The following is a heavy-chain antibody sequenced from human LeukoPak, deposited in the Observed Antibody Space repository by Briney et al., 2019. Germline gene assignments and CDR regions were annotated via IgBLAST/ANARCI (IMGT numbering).Heavy chain of an antibody. CDR1: GGSISSSSYY. CDR3: ARLGVTMIRGVIPTWAANWFDP. D-gene: IGHD3-10*01. Sequence: PSETLSLTCTVSGGSISSSSYYWGWIRQPPGKGLEWIGSIYYSGSTYYNPSLKSRVTISVDTSKNQFSLKLSSLTAADTAVYYCARLGVTMIRGVIPTWAANWFDPWGQGTLVTVSS. V-gene: IGHV4-39*07. J-gene: IGHJ5*02. CDR2: IYYSGST.